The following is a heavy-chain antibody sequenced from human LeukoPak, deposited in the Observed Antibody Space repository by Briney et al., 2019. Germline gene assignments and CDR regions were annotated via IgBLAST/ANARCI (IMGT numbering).Heavy chain of an antibody. CDR1: GLTFSSYG. CDR3: AKAPANYVDTAMGTFDY. D-gene: IGHD5-18*01. J-gene: IGHJ4*02. Sequence: PGGSLRLSCAASGLTFSSYGMSWVRQAPGRGLEWVSAISTTGGTTYYADSVRGRFTISRDNSRNTLYLQMNSLRAEDTAIYYCAKAPANYVDTAMGTFDYWGQGTLVTVSS. V-gene: IGHV3-23*01. CDR2: ISTTGGTT.